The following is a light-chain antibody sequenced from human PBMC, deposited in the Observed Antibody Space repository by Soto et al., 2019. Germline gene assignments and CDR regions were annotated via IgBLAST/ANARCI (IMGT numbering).Light chain of an antibody. V-gene: IGKV3-20*01. Sequence: EIVLTQSPGTLSLSPGERATLSCRASQSVSSSYLAWYQQKPGQAPRLLIYGASSRATGIPERFSGSGSGTDFNLTISRLEPEDLAVYYCQTYGSSRTFGQGTKVEIK. CDR3: QTYGSSRT. J-gene: IGKJ1*01. CDR1: QSVSSSY. CDR2: GAS.